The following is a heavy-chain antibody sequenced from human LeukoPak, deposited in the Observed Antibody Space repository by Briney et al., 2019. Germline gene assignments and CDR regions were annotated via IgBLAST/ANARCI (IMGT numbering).Heavy chain of an antibody. CDR1: GGSVNSGYY. Sequence: SETLSLTCTVSGGSVNSGYYWSWIRQSPGKGLEWIGYIYDSGTTNYNPSLKSRVTISADMSRNLFSLKPTSVGAADTAVYYCARGLGDGYINYGGPYYFDYWGQGTLVTVSS. CDR2: IYDSGTT. CDR3: ARGLGDGYINYGGPYYFDY. J-gene: IGHJ4*02. V-gene: IGHV4-61*01. D-gene: IGHD5-24*01.